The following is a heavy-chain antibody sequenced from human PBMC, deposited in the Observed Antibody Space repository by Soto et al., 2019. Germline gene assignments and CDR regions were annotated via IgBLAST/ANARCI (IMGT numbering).Heavy chain of an antibody. Sequence: EALSRYGVVPGGSITSYNWSGIRQFPGKGLEWIAYTAYTGNANYNPSLKSRVTISMDTSKNQLYLKLISMTAADTAVYYCARDVYVGLTHYFGPWGQGTPVTVNS. CDR3: ARDVYVGLTHYFGP. D-gene: IGHD2-8*01. V-gene: IGHV4-59*01. CDR1: GGSITSYN. CDR2: TAYTGNA. J-gene: IGHJ5*02.